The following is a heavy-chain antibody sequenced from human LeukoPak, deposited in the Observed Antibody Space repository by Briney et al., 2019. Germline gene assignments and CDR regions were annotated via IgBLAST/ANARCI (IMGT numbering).Heavy chain of an antibody. CDR3: ASGGYCSSTSCYNYYYYYMDV. CDR2: ISSSSSII. Sequence: PGGSLRLSCAASGFTFSSYSMNWVRQAPGKGLEWVSYISSSSSIIYYADSVKGRFTISRDNAKNSLYLQMNSLRAEDTAVYYCASGGYCSSTSCYNYYYYYMDVWGKGTTVTVSS. J-gene: IGHJ6*03. D-gene: IGHD2-2*02. CDR1: GFTFSSYS. V-gene: IGHV3-48*01.